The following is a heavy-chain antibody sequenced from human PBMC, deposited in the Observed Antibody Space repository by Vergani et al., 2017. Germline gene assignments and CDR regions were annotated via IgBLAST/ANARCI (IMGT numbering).Heavy chain of an antibody. V-gene: IGHV4-61*02. Sequence: QVQLQESGPGLVKPSQTLSLTCTVSGGSFSTGGQSWTWLRQSAGKGLEWIGRIYTSGATNYNPSLRSRAIMSVDASKKQFSLKLTSVTAADTAIDFCARTESFILRYFHWALWGQGTLVTVSS. CDR2: IYTSGAT. CDR3: ARTESFILRYFHWAL. D-gene: IGHD3-9*01. J-gene: IGHJ4*02. CDR1: GGSFSTGGQS.